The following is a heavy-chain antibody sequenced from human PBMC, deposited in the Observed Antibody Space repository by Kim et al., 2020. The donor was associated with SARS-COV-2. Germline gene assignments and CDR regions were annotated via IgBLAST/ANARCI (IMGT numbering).Heavy chain of an antibody. V-gene: IGHV5-10-1*01. CDR1: GYSFTSYW. Sequence: GESLKISCKGSGYSFTSYWISWVRQMPGKGLEWMGRIDPSDSYTNYSPSFQGHVTISADKSISTAYLQWSSLKASDTARYYCARHRPGRLDWFDPWGQGTLVTVSS. CDR2: IDPSDSYT. D-gene: IGHD1-1*01. CDR3: ARHRPGRLDWFDP. J-gene: IGHJ5*02.